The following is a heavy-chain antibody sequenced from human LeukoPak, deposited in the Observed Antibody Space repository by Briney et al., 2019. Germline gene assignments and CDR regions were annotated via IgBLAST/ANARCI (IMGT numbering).Heavy chain of an antibody. V-gene: IGHV3-23*01. CDR3: AKDGERSLEWSPPIGY. CDR1: GFTISSYA. J-gene: IGHJ4*02. Sequence: GGSLRLSCAVSGFTISSYAMSWVRQAPGKGLEWVSAMSGSAGSTYYADSVKGRITISRDNSKNMLYLEMNSLRAEDTAVYYCAKDGERSLEWSPPIGYWGQGTLVTVSS. CDR2: MSGSAGST. D-gene: IGHD3-3*01.